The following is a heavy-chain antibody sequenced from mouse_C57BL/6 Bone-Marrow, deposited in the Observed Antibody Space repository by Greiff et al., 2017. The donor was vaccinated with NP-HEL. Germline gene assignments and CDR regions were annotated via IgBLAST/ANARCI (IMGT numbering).Heavy chain of an antibody. Sequence: EVNLVESGGDLVKPGGSLKLSCAASGFTFSSYGMSWVRQTPDKRLEWVATISSGGSYTYYPDSVKGRFTISRDNAKNTLYLQMSSLKSEDTAMYYCARHPSTGTNYWGQGTTLTVSS. CDR1: GFTFSSYG. D-gene: IGHD4-1*02. CDR3: ARHPSTGTNY. V-gene: IGHV5-6*01. CDR2: ISSGGSYT. J-gene: IGHJ2*01.